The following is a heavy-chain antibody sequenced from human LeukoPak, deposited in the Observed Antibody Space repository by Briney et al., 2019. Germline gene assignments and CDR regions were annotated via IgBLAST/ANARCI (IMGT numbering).Heavy chain of an antibody. V-gene: IGHV3-7*01. J-gene: IGHJ4*02. CDR3: ARDSPYSAGGQPADY. CDR2: IKQDGSEK. CDR1: GFTFSSYW. D-gene: IGHD6-13*01. Sequence: GGSLRLSCAASGFTFSSYWMSWVRQAPEKGLEWVANIKQDGSEKNYVDSVKGRFTISRDNAKNSLFLQMSSLRDEDTAVYYCARDSPYSAGGQPADYWGQGTLVTVSS.